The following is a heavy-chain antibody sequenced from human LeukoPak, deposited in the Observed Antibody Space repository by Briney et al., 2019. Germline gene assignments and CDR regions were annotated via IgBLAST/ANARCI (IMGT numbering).Heavy chain of an antibody. D-gene: IGHD2-21*01. CDR3: AKSIVVVISHAFDI. J-gene: IGHJ3*02. CDR1: GFTFSSYG. Sequence: GGSLRLSCAASGFTFSSYGMHWVRQAPGKGLEWVAVISYDGSNKYYADSVKGRFTISRDNSKNTLYLQMNSLRAEDTAVYYCAKSIVVVISHAFDIWGQGTMVTVSS. CDR2: ISYDGSNK. V-gene: IGHV3-30*18.